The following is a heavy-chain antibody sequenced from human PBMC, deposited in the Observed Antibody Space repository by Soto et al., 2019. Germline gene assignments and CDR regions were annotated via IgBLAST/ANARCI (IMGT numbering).Heavy chain of an antibody. V-gene: IGHV1-8*01. J-gene: IGHJ6*03. CDR2: MNPNSGNT. Sequence: VVSVKVSCKASGYTFTSYDINWVRQATGQGLEWMGWMNPNSGNTGYAQKFQGRVTMTRNTSISTAYMELSSLRSEDTAVYYCARRYYDFWSGIYYYYMDVWGKGTTVTVSS. CDR1: GYTFTSYD. D-gene: IGHD3-3*01. CDR3: ARRYYDFWSGIYYYYMDV.